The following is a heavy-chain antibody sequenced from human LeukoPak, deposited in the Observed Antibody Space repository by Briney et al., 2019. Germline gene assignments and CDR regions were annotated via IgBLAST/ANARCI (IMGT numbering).Heavy chain of an antibody. CDR3: AREITGYSSGWYPSKYYYYGMDV. CDR1: GFTFSSYS. J-gene: IGHJ6*02. CDR2: ISSSSSYI. D-gene: IGHD6-19*01. Sequence: GGSLRLSCAASGFTFSSYSMNWVRQAPGKGLEWVSSISSSSSYIYYADSVKGRFTISRDNSKNTLYLQMNSLRAEDTAVYYCAREITGYSSGWYPSKYYYYGMDVWGQGTTVTVSS. V-gene: IGHV3-21*01.